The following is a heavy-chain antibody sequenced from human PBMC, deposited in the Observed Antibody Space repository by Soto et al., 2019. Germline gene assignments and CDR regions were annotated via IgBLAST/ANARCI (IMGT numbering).Heavy chain of an antibody. D-gene: IGHD3-16*02. Sequence: EVQLLESGGGLVQPGGSLRLSCAASGFTFSSYAMSWVRQAPGKGLEWVSAISGSGGSTYYADSVKGRFTISRDNSKNTLYLQMNSGRAEDTAVYYCAKEQRLGELSSSHYGMDVWGQGTTVTVSS. CDR1: GFTFSSYA. J-gene: IGHJ6*02. CDR3: AKEQRLGELSSSHYGMDV. V-gene: IGHV3-23*01. CDR2: ISGSGGST.